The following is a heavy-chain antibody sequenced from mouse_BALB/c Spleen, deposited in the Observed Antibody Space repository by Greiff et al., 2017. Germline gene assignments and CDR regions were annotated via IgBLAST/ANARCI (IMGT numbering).Heavy chain of an antibody. D-gene: IGHD2-4*01. V-gene: IGHV1S126*01. CDR1: GYSFTSYW. CDR2: IDPSDSET. Sequence: QVQLQQSGPQLVRPGASVKISCKASGYSFTSYWMHWVKQRPGQGLEWIGMIDPSDSETRLNQKFKDKATLTVDKSSSTAYMQLRSPTSEDSAVYYCARGMSDYDEAYAMDYWGQGTSVTVSS. J-gene: IGHJ4*01. CDR3: ARGMSDYDEAYAMDY.